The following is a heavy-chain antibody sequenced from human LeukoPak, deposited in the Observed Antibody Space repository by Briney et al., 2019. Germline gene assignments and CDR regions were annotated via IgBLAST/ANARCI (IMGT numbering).Heavy chain of an antibody. CDR1: DGSISSYC. CDR2: IYYSGST. CDR3: ARETYYYDSSGPDGAFDI. D-gene: IGHD3-22*01. Sequence: SETLSLIYTDSDGSISSYCWSWIRQPPGKGLEWVGYIYYSGSTNYNPSLKSRVTISVDTSKNQFSLKLSSVTAADTAVYYCARETYYYDSSGPDGAFDIWGQGTMVTVSS. J-gene: IGHJ3*02. V-gene: IGHV4-59*01.